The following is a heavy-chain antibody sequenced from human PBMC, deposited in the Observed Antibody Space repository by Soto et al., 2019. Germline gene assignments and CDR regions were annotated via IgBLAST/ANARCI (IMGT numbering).Heavy chain of an antibody. Sequence: GGSLRLSCVASGFIFSDYAIHWARQAPGKGLEWVALISPAGTNQYYADSAKGRFTISRDNSKNTLYLQMNSLRPEDTGLYYCARENSRISPRLFQHWGHGTLVTVSS. V-gene: IGHV3-30-3*01. J-gene: IGHJ1*01. CDR2: ISPAGTNQ. D-gene: IGHD6-6*01. CDR1: GFIFSDYA. CDR3: ARENSRISPRLFQH.